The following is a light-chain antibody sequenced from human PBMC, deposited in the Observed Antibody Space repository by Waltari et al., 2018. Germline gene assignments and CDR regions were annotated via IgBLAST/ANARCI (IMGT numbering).Light chain of an antibody. CDR3: LQDYNYPWT. Sequence: AIQMTQSPSSLSASVGDRVTTTCRGSQGIRNKLGVYQQQPGKAPKLLMYDTSTFQSGVPSRVSGCGSGKDFTLTISSLQPEEFATYYCLQDYNYPWTFGQGTKVEIK. J-gene: IGKJ1*01. CDR1: QGIRNK. CDR2: DTS. V-gene: IGKV1-6*01.